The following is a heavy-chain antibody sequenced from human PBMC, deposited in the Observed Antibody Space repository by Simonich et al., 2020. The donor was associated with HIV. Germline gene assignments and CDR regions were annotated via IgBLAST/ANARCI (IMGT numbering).Heavy chain of an antibody. Sequence: QVQLVESGGGVVQPGRSLRLSCAASGFTFSSYAMHWVRQAPGKGLEWVAGISYDGSNKYYADSGKGRVTISRDNSKNTLYLQMNSLRAEDTAVYYCASGGSISSVLADDYWGQGTLVTVSS. CDR2: ISYDGSNK. D-gene: IGHD3-16*01. V-gene: IGHV3-30*07. CDR1: GFTFSSYA. J-gene: IGHJ4*02. CDR3: ASGGSISSVLADDY.